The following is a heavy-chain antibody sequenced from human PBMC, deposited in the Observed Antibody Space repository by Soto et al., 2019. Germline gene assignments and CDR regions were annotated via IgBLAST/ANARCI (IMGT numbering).Heavy chain of an antibody. V-gene: IGHV4-39*01. J-gene: IGHJ6*03. CDR1: GGSISSSSYY. CDR2: IYYSGST. D-gene: IGHD3-3*01. Sequence: SETLSLTCTVSGGSISSSSYYWGWIRQPPGKGLEWIGSIYYSGSTYYNPSLKSRVTISVDTSKNQFSLKLSSVTAADTAVYYCARHKTPDDFWSGYYSGYYYYMDVWGKGTTVTVSS. CDR3: ARHKTPDDFWSGYYSGYYYYMDV.